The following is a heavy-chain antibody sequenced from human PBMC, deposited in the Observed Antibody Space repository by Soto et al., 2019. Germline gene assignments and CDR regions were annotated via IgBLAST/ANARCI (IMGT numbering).Heavy chain of an antibody. Sequence: QLQLVQSGPEAKKPGASVKVSCKASGYTFATSTISWLRQAPGQGPEWMGWIKAYSGNTNYAQKLQGRLTMTTDTSTCTAYMELRSLTTDDTAIYYCAIADYCDDDYWGQGTLVTVSS. CDR3: AIADYCDDDY. D-gene: IGHD4-17*01. CDR1: GYTFATST. CDR2: IKAYSGNT. J-gene: IGHJ4*02. V-gene: IGHV1-18*01.